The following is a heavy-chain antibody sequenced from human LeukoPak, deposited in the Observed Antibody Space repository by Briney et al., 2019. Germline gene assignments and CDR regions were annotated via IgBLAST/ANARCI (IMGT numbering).Heavy chain of an antibody. CDR3: ARRSTGYYYYGMDV. V-gene: IGHV3-33*01. D-gene: IGHD4-17*01. CDR1: GFTFSSYG. CDR2: IWYDGSNK. Sequence: GGSLRLSCAASGFTFSSYGMHWVRQAPGKGLEWVAVIWYDGSNKYYADSVKGRFTISRDNSKNTLYLQMSSLRAEDTAVYYRARRSTGYYYYGMDVWGQGTTVTVSS. J-gene: IGHJ6*02.